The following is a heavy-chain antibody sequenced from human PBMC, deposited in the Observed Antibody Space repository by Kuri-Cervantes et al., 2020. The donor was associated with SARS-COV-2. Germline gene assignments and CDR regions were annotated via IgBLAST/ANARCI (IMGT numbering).Heavy chain of an antibody. D-gene: IGHD6-19*01. CDR2: INHDATI. J-gene: IGHJ6*02. V-gene: IGHV4-34*01. Sequence: GSLRLSCAGGGGSLTGYYWTWIRQPPGKGLEWIGNINHDATINYNPSLKSRVTISLDTSTHHFSLKMQSVTAADTAIYFCARGVGAAVAGTLITIYYYYGMDVWGQGTTVTVSS. CDR1: GGSLTGYY. CDR3: ARGVGAAVAGTLITIYYYYGMDV.